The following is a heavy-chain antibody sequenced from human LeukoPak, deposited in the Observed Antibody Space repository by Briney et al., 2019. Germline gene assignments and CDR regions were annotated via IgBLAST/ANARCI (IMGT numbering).Heavy chain of an antibody. V-gene: IGHV1-69*04. Sequence: LVKVSCKASGGTFSSYAISWVRQAPGQGLEWMGRTIPILGIANYAQKFQGRVTITADKSTSTAYMELSSLRSEDTAVYYCARERTGGDDNPGLDYWGQGTLVTVSS. J-gene: IGHJ4*02. D-gene: IGHD3/OR15-3a*01. CDR3: ARERTGGDDNPGLDY. CDR2: TIPILGIA. CDR1: GGTFSSYA.